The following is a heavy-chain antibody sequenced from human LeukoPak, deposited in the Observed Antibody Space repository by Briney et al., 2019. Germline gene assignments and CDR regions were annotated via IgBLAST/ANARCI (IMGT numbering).Heavy chain of an antibody. CDR3: ARGNCSSTICYTHDAFDI. J-gene: IGHJ3*02. CDR1: GFTFSSYA. Sequence: GGSLRLSCAASGFTFSSYAMHWVRQAPGKGLEYVSAISSNGGSTYYANSVKGRFTISRDNSKNTLYLQMGSLRAEDMAVYYCARGNCSSTICYTHDAFDIWGQGTMVTVSS. V-gene: IGHV3-64*01. D-gene: IGHD2-2*02. CDR2: ISSNGGST.